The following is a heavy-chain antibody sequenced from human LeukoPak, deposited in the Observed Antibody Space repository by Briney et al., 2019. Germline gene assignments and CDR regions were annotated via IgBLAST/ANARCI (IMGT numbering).Heavy chain of an antibody. CDR1: GGTFSSYA. J-gene: IGHJ6*02. D-gene: IGHD2-2*01. Sequence: SVKVSCKASGGTFSSYAISWVRQAPGQGLEWMGRIIPILGIANYAQKFQGRVTITADKSTSTAYMELSSLRSEDTAVYYCARDLAPMLADQYYCYYYGMDVWGQGTTVTVSS. V-gene: IGHV1-69*04. CDR3: ARDLAPMLADQYYCYYYGMDV. CDR2: IIPILGIA.